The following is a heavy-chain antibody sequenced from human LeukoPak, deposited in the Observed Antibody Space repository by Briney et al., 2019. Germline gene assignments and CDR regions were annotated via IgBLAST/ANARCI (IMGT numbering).Heavy chain of an antibody. CDR2: ISSSSSTI. Sequence: GGSLRLSCAASGFTFSSYSMNWVRQAPGKGLEWVSYISSSSSTIYYADSVKGRFTISRDNAKNSLYLQMNNLRAEDTAVYYCARDGGSSPADYWGQGTLVTVSS. D-gene: IGHD2-15*01. V-gene: IGHV3-48*04. CDR1: GFTFSSYS. CDR3: ARDGGSSPADY. J-gene: IGHJ4*02.